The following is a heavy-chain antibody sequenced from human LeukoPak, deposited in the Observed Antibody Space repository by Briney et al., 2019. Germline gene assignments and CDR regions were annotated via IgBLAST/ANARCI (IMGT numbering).Heavy chain of an antibody. J-gene: IGHJ5*02. CDR1: GFTFSSYA. D-gene: IGHD3-10*01. V-gene: IGHV3-30*04. CDR3: ARDRSELLWFGELPGWFDP. CDR2: ISYDGSNK. Sequence: PGRSLRLSCAAPGFTFSSYAMHWVRQAPGKGLEWVAVISYDGSNKYYADSVKGRFTISRDNSKNTLYLQMNSLRAEDTAVYYCARDRSELLWFGELPGWFDPWGQGTLVTVFS.